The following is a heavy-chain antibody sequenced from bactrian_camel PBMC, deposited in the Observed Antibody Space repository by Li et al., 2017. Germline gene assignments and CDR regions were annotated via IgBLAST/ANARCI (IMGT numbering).Heavy chain of an antibody. V-gene: IGHV3S53*01. CDR1: GDIGSIDA. D-gene: IGHD7*01. Sequence: VQLVESGGGSVKAGGSLRLSCSASGDIGSIDAFGWFRLAPGKEREGVAGIEYDGNIRYLDSVKGRFTISRDYAKNMLYLQLDTLKFEDTATYYCTKHPDGGWNYGMDYWGKGTQVTVS. J-gene: IGHJ7*01. CDR2: IEYDGNI.